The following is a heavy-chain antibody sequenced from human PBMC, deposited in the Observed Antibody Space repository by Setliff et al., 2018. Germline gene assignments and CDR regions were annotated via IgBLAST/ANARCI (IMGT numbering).Heavy chain of an antibody. J-gene: IGHJ6*02. Sequence: PSETLSLTCAVSGGSISSSNWWSWVRQPPGKGLEWIGSIYYSGSTYYKPSLKSRVTISVDTSKNQFSLKLSSVTAADTAVYYCARGGLWFGELLWKYYYYGMDVWGQGTTVTAP. V-gene: IGHV4-4*02. D-gene: IGHD3-10*01. CDR3: ARGGLWFGELLWKYYYYGMDV. CDR1: GGSISSSNW. CDR2: IYYSGST.